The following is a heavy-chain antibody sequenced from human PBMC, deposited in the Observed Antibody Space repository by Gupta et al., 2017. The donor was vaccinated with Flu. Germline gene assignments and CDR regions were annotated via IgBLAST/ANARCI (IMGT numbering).Heavy chain of an antibody. J-gene: IGHJ4*02. V-gene: IGHV3-21*02. CDR2: ISGESTYI. Sequence: EVQLVESGGGLVKPGGSLRLSCSASGFDFSTSYMNWVRQAPGRGLEWVSSISGESTYIYYADSIKGRFSISRDNAKNSLHLQMNSLQVEDTALYYCVRARTPCSNGICYRFDSWGQGTLVTVSS. D-gene: IGHD2-8*01. CDR1: GFDFSTSY. CDR3: VRARTPCSNGICYRFDS.